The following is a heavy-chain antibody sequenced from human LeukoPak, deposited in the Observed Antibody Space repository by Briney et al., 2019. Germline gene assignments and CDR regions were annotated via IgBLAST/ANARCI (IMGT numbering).Heavy chain of an antibody. J-gene: IGHJ4*02. CDR1: GGSFSGYY. V-gene: IGHV4-34*01. Sequence: SETLSLTCAVYGGSFSGYYWRWIRQPPGKGLEWTGEINHSGSTNYNPPLRSRVTVSVHTSKTQLSLKLSSVTAADTAVYYCARQWLVSPLFDYWGQGTLVTVSS. D-gene: IGHD6-19*01. CDR3: ARQWLVSPLFDY. CDR2: INHSGST.